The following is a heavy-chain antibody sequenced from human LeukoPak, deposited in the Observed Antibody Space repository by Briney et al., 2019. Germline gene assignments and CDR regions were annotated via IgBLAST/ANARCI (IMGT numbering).Heavy chain of an antibody. V-gene: IGHV3-48*03. CDR1: GFTFSSYE. CDR3: AREGYGDYYYYYGMDV. D-gene: IGHD4-17*01. CDR2: ISSSGSTI. J-gene: IGHJ6*02. Sequence: GGSLRLSCAASGFTFSSYEMNWVRQAPGKGLEWVSYISSSGSTIYYADSVKGRFTISRDNAKNSLYLQMNSLRAEDTAVYYCAREGYGDYYYYYGMDVWGQGTTVTVSS.